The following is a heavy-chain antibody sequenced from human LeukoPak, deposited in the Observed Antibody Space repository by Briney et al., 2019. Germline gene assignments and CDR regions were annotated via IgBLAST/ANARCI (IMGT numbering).Heavy chain of an antibody. CDR1: GFSVGGYW. CDR2: INSDGSSI. D-gene: IGHD5-12*01. J-gene: IGHJ4*02. V-gene: IGHV3-74*01. Sequence: GGSLRLSCAASGFSVGGYWMHWVRQGPGMELVWVSRINSDGSSISYADSVKGRFSISRDNAKNTLYLQMNSLRAEDTAVYYCTRGASGYGNFDYWGQGTLVTVSS. CDR3: TRGASGYGNFDY.